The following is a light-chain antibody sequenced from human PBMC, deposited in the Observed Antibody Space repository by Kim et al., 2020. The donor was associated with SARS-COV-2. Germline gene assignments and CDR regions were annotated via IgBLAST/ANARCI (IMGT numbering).Light chain of an antibody. V-gene: IGKV3-20*01. CDR3: QQFGSSPYT. CDR1: QTINSNY. Sequence: SPGERATLSCRASQTINSNYLGWYQQKPGQAPRLLVYGASTRATGIPDRFSCSGSGADFTLTISRLEPEDFAIYYCQQFGSSPYTFGQGTKVDIK. CDR2: GAS. J-gene: IGKJ2*01.